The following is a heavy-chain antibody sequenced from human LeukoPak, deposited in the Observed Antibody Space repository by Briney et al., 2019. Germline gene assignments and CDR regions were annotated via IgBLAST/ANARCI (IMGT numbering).Heavy chain of an antibody. J-gene: IGHJ4*02. CDR2: LYYSGST. Sequence: SETLSLTCTVSGGSISSSSYYWGWIRQTPGKGLEWIGSLYYSGSTYYNPSLKSRVTISVDTSKNQFSLKLSSVTAADTAVYYCARSSGTGTFSYWGQGTLVTVSS. V-gene: IGHV4-39*01. D-gene: IGHD6-25*01. CDR3: ARSSGTGTFSY. CDR1: GGSISSSSYY.